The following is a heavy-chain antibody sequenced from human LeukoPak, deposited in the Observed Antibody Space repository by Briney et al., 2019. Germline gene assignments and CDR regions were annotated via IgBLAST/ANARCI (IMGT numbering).Heavy chain of an antibody. CDR2: INFGGCST. CDR1: GFTFEDYG. Sequence: GGSLILSCAASGFTFEDYGMHWVRQVRGKGLVWVSRINFGGCSTTYADSVKGRFTISRDNAKNSLYLQMNSLRAEDTAVYYCARWYCSATSCHYYYYGMDVWGQGTTVTVSS. D-gene: IGHD2-2*01. CDR3: ARWYCSATSCHYYYYGMDV. J-gene: IGHJ6*02. V-gene: IGHV3-74*01.